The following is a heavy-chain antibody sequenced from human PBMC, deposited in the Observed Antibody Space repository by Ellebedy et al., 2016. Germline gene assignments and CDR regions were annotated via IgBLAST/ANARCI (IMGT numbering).Heavy chain of an antibody. CDR2: IYPGDSDT. D-gene: IGHD2-8*01. CDR3: ARRKSMSIDFDY. J-gene: IGHJ4*02. Sequence: GGSLRLSCKGSGYSFTSYWIGWVRQMPGKGLEWMGIIYPGDSDTRYSPSFQGQVTISADKSISTAYLQWSSLKASDTAMYYCARRKSMSIDFDYWGQGTLVTVSS. CDR1: GYSFTSYW. V-gene: IGHV5-51*01.